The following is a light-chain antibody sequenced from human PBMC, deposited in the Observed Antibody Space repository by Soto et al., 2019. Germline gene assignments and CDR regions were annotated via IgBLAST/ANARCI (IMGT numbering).Light chain of an antibody. J-gene: IGKJ1*01. CDR1: QSISSY. V-gene: IGKV1-39*01. CDR3: QQSYSTPLT. CDR2: AAS. Sequence: DIQMTQSPSSLSASVGDRVTITCRASQSISSYLNWYQQKPGKAPKLLIYAASSLQSGVPSRFSGSGSGTDFTITIISLQPEDFATYYCQQSYSTPLTCGQGTKVDIK.